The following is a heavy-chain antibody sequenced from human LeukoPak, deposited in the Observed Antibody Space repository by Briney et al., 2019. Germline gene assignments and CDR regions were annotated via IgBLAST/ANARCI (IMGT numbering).Heavy chain of an antibody. Sequence: SETLSLTCTVSGGSISSYYWSWIRQPPGKGLEWIGEINHSGSTNYNPSLKSRVTISVDTSKNHFSLKRSSVTAADTAMYFCARGLYYSGSGRTFDSWGQGTLVTVSS. J-gene: IGHJ4*02. CDR1: GGSISSYY. CDR2: INHSGST. D-gene: IGHD3-10*01. V-gene: IGHV4-34*01. CDR3: ARGLYYSGSGRTFDS.